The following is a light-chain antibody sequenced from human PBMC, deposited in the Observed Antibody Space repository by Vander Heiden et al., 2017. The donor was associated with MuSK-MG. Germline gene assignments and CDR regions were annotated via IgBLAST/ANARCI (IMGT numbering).Light chain of an antibody. Sequence: EIVMTQSPATLSVSPGERAPSTCRASQRVSSNLAWYQQKPGQAPWLLNYGAFTRATGIPARFSGSGSGTEFTLTISSLQSEDFAVYYWQQYNNWPPWTFGQGTKVEIK. V-gene: IGKV3-15*01. CDR3: QQYNNWPPWT. CDR1: QRVSSN. J-gene: IGKJ1*01. CDR2: GAF.